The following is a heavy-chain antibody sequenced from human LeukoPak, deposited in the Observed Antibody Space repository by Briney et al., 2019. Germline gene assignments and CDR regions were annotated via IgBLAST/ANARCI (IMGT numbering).Heavy chain of an antibody. J-gene: IGHJ4*02. CDR2: ISWNSGSI. V-gene: IGHV3-9*01. CDR1: GFTLDDYA. CDR3: AKDLWFGEFLFDY. Sequence: PGGSLRLSCAASGFTLDDYAMHWVRQAPGKGLEWVSGISWNSGSIGYADSVKGRFTISRDNAKNSLYLQMNSLRAEDTALYYCAKDLWFGEFLFDYWGQGTLVTVSS. D-gene: IGHD3-10*01.